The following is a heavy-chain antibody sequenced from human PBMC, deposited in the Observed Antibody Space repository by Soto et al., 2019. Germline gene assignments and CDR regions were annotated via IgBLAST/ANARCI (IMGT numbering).Heavy chain of an antibody. CDR2: ISGSGGST. Sequence: GGSLRLSCAASGFTFSSYAMSWVRQAPGKGLEWVSAISGSGGSTYYADSVKGRFTISRDNSKNTLYLQMNSLRAEGTAVYYCACSYYYDSSGYSDAFDIWGQGTMVTVSS. D-gene: IGHD3-22*01. CDR3: ACSYYYDSSGYSDAFDI. J-gene: IGHJ3*02. V-gene: IGHV3-23*01. CDR1: GFTFSSYA.